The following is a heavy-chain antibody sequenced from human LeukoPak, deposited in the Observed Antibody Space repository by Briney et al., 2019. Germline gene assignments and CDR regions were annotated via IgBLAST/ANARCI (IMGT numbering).Heavy chain of an antibody. Sequence: SETLSLTCTVSGGSISSYYWSWIRQPPGKGLEWIGYIYYSGSTNYNPSLKSRVTISVDTSKNQFSLKLSSVTAADTAVYYCARVRPAAGIDYWGQGTLVTVSS. CDR1: GGSISSYY. J-gene: IGHJ4*02. D-gene: IGHD6-13*01. V-gene: IGHV4-59*01. CDR3: ARVRPAAGIDY. CDR2: IYYSGST.